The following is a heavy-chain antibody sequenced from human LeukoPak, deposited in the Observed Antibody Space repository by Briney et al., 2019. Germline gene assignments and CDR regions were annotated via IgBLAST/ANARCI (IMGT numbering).Heavy chain of an antibody. Sequence: ASVKVSCKASGYTFTGYYLHWVRQAPGQGLEWMGWINPNSGDTNYAQKFQGRVTMTRDTSISTAYMELSRLRSDDTAVYYCARGLYGSTWPFDYWGQGTLVTVSS. D-gene: IGHD6-13*01. V-gene: IGHV1-2*02. CDR2: INPNSGDT. CDR1: GYTFTGYY. J-gene: IGHJ4*02. CDR3: ARGLYGSTWPFDY.